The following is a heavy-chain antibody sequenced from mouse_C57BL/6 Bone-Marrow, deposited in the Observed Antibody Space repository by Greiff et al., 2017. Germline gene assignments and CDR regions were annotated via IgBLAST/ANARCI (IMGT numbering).Heavy chain of an antibody. CDR2: IYPGSGNT. V-gene: IGHV1-76*01. Sequence: QVQLQQSGAELVRPGASVKLSCKASGYTFTDYYINWVKQRPGPGLEWIARIYPGSGNTSYNEKFKGKATLTSEKSSSTAYMQLSSLTSEDSAVYFCARGRGGPWFAYWGQGTLVTVSA. J-gene: IGHJ3*01. D-gene: IGHD1-1*02. CDR1: GYTFTDYY. CDR3: ARGRGGPWFAY.